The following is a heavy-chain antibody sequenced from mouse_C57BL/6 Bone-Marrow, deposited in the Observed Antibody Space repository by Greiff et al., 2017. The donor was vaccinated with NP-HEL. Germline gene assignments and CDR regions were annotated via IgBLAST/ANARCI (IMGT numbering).Heavy chain of an antibody. D-gene: IGHD2-3*01. Sequence: VQLQQSGPELVKPGASVKIPCKASGYTFTDYNMDWVKQSHGKSLEWIGDINPNNGGTIYNQKFKGKATLTVDKSSSTASMELRSLTSEDTAVYYCAREVNDGYWYFEVWGTGTTVTVSS. CDR3: AREVNDGYWYFEV. V-gene: IGHV1-18*01. CDR2: INPNNGGT. CDR1: GYTFTDYN. J-gene: IGHJ1*03.